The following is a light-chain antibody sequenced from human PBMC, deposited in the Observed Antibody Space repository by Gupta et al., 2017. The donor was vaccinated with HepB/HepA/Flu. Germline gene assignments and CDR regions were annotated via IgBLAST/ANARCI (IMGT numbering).Light chain of an antibody. CDR2: AAS. J-gene: IGKJ5*01. Sequence: DIQMTQSPSSLSASVVDRVTITCRASQSISSYLNWYQQKPGKAPKLLIYAASSLQSGVPSRFSGSGSGTDFTLTISSLEPEDFATYYCQQSYSTPSITFGQWTRLEIK. CDR1: QSISSY. CDR3: QQSYSTPSIT. V-gene: IGKV1-39*01.